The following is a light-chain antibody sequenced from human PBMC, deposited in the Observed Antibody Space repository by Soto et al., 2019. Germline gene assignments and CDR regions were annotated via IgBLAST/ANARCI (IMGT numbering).Light chain of an antibody. CDR3: MQALQTPPWT. J-gene: IGKJ1*01. Sequence: DSVMTQSPLSLPVTPGEPASISCRSSQSLLHSNGYNYLDWYLQKPGQSPQLLIYLGSNRASGVTDRFSGSGSGTDFTLKISRVEAEDVGVYYCMQALQTPPWTFGQGTKVEIK. CDR2: LGS. V-gene: IGKV2-28*01. CDR1: QSLLHSNGYNY.